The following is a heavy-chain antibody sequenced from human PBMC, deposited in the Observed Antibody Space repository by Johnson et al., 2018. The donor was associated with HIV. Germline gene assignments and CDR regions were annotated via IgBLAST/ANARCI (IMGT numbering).Heavy chain of an antibody. J-gene: IGHJ3*02. CDR1: GFTFSNYW. D-gene: IGHD3-16*01. Sequence: VQLVESGGGLVQPGGSLRLSCADSGFTFSNYWMTWVRQAPGKGLEWVANINLDGSEKYYVDSVKGRFTISRDNAKKSLYLQMNSLRAEDTAVYYCARDWGTRGWDDAFDIWGQGTMVTVSS. CDR3: ARDWGTRGWDDAFDI. CDR2: INLDGSEK. V-gene: IGHV3-7*01.